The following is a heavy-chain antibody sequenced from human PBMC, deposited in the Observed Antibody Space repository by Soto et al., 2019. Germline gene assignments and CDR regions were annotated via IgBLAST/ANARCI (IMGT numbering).Heavy chain of an antibody. V-gene: IGHV3-23*01. CDR1: GFTFSSYA. CDR3: ARREEIGHGMDV. Sequence: EVQLLESGGGLVQPGGSLRLSCAASGFTFSSYAMSWVRQAPGKGLEWVSAISGSGGSTYYADSVKGRFTISRDNSKNTLYRQMNSLRAEDTAVYYCARREEIGHGMDVWGQGTTVTVSS. CDR2: ISGSGGST. J-gene: IGHJ6*02. D-gene: IGHD3-22*01.